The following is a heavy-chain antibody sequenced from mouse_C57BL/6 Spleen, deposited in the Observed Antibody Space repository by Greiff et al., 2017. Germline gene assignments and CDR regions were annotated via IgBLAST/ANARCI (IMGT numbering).Heavy chain of an antibody. J-gene: IGHJ1*03. CDR3: AREGDGNVYWYFDV. Sequence: QVQLQQPGAELVRPGSSVKLSCKASGYTFTSYWMHWVKQRPIQGLEWIGNIDPSDSETHYNQKFKDKATLTVDKSSSTAYMQLSSLTSEDSAVYYCAREGDGNVYWYFDVWGTGTTVTVSS. V-gene: IGHV1-52*01. D-gene: IGHD2-1*01. CDR1: GYTFTSYW. CDR2: IDPSDSET.